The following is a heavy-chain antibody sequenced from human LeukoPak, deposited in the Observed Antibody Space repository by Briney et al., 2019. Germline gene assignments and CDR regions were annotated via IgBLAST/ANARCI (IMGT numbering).Heavy chain of an antibody. J-gene: IGHJ4*02. CDR3: ARGLRDTKTFITG. CDR2: IIPILGIA. D-gene: IGHD3-22*01. CDR1: GGTFSSYA. V-gene: IGHV1-69*04. Sequence: GASVKVSCKDSGGTFSSYAISWVRQAPGQGLEWMGRIIPILGIANYAQKFQGRVTITADKSTSTAYMELSSLRSEDTAVYYCARGLRDTKTFITGWGQGTLVTVSS.